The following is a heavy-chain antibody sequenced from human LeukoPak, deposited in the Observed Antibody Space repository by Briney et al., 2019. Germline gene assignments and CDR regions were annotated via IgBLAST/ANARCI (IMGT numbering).Heavy chain of an antibody. J-gene: IGHJ4*02. CDR3: ARDPVPYYDSSGYYPDY. CDR1: GYTFTSYG. Sequence: ASVKVSCKASGYTFTSYGISWVRQAPGQGLEWMGWISAYTGNTNYAQKLQGRVTMTTDTSTSTAYMELRSLRSDDTAVYYCARDPVPYYDSSGYYPDYWGQGTLVTVSS. D-gene: IGHD3-22*01. CDR2: ISAYTGNT. V-gene: IGHV1-18*01.